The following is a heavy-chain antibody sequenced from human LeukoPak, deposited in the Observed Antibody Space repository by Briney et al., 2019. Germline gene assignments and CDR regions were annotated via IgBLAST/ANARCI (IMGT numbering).Heavy chain of an antibody. J-gene: IGHJ4*02. D-gene: IGHD4-4*01. CDR3: ARDSQGNHFDY. CDR1: GFTFSSYW. Sequence: GGSLRLSRAASGFTFSSYWMHWVRQAPGKGLVWVSRINSDGSSTSYADSVKGRFTISRDDAKNTLYLQMNSLRAEDTAVYYCARDSQGNHFDYWGQGTLVTVSS. CDR2: INSDGSST. V-gene: IGHV3-74*01.